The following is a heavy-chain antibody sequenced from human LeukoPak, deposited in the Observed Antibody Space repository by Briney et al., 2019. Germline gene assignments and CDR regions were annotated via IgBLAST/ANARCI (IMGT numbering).Heavy chain of an antibody. CDR1: VFTFSSYA. J-gene: IGHJ1*01. D-gene: IGHD6-19*01. CDR2: ISGSGGST. CDR3: AKEEAEWLVRGVEYFQH. Sequence: PRGSLRLSCAASVFTFSSYAMSWVRQAPGKGLEWVSAISGSGGSTYYADSVKGRFTISRDNSKNTLYLQMNSLRAEDTAVYYCAKEEAEWLVRGVEYFQHWGQGTLVTVSS. V-gene: IGHV3-23*01.